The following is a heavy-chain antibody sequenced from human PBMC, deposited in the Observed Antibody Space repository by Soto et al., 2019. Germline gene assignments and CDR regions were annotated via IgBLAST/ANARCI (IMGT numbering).Heavy chain of an antibody. Sequence: ASVNCSFKTSGYTFSNYGITWVRQAPGQPLEWLGWINPNSGGTNYAQKFQGRVTVTRDTPTSTAYMELSRLTSDDTAVYYCARSLTEGYCTITGCYTRPLYGMDVWGQGTTVTVSS. CDR1: GYTFSNYG. V-gene: IGHV1-2*02. J-gene: IGHJ6*02. D-gene: IGHD2-2*02. CDR2: INPNSGGT. CDR3: ARSLTEGYCTITGCYTRPLYGMDV.